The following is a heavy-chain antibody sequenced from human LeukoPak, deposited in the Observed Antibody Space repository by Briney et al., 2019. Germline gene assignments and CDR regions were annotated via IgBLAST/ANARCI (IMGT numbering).Heavy chain of an antibody. J-gene: IGHJ4*02. D-gene: IGHD5-18*01. CDR2: IKSKNDGGTT. V-gene: IGHV3-15*01. CDR3: TTDSTAMAPLDY. CDR1: GFTFSNAW. Sequence: GGSLRLSCAASGFTFSNAWMSWVRQAPGKGLEWVGRIKSKNDGGTTDYAAPVKGRFTISRDDSKNTLYLQMNSLKTEDTAVYYCTTDSTAMAPLDYWGQGTLVTVSS.